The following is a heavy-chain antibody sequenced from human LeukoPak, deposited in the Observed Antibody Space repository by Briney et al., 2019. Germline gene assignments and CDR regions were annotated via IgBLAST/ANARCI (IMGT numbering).Heavy chain of an antibody. CDR3: AREAATYCGGDCTDY. CDR1: GYTFTSYD. CDR2: IIPIFGTA. V-gene: IGHV1-69*13. D-gene: IGHD2-21*02. J-gene: IGHJ4*02. Sequence: SVKVSCKASGYTFTSYDINWVRQATGQGLEWMGGIIPIFGTANYAQKFQGRVTITADESTSTAYMELSSLRSEDTVVYYCAREAATYCGGDCTDYWGQGTLVTVSS.